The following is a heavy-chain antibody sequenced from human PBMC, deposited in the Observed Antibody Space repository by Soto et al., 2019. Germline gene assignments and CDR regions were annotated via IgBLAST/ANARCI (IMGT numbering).Heavy chain of an antibody. D-gene: IGHD3-3*01. J-gene: IGHJ6*02. V-gene: IGHV4-31*03. CDR1: GGSIRSTRYY. CDR2: IYHSGST. Sequence: QVQLQESGPGLVKPSQTLSLTCTVSGGSIRSTRYYWSWIRQHPGKGLEWIAYIYHSGSTYYNPYHKSRVAMSVDASRSQFALSLSSVTAAYTAVYYCPRFSAEDRTTISGVVIVTMEVCGQGTKVTVCS. CDR3: PRFSAEDRTTISGVVIVTMEV.